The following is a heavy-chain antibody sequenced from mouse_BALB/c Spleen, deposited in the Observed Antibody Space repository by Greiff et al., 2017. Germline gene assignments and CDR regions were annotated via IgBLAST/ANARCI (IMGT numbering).Heavy chain of an antibody. CDR2: INPYNDGT. Sequence: EVQLQESGPELVKPGASVKMSCKASGYTFTSYVMHWVKQKPGQGLEWIGYINPYNDGTKYNEKFKGKATLTSDKSSSTAYMELSSLTSEDSAVYYCARVYGNYEDAMDYWGQGTSVTVSS. CDR1: GYTFTSYV. J-gene: IGHJ4*01. V-gene: IGHV1-14*01. CDR3: ARVYGNYEDAMDY. D-gene: IGHD2-1*01.